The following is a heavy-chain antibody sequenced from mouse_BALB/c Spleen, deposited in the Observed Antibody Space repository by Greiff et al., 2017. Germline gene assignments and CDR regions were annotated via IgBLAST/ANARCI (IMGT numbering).Heavy chain of an antibody. V-gene: IGHV2-9*02. J-gene: IGHJ4*01. CDR3: ARVYTYARVY. CDR2: IWAGGST. Sequence: VMLVESGPGLVAPSQSLSITCPVPGFSLISYGVHWVRQPPGKGLEWLGVIWAGGSTNYNSALMSRLSISKDNSKSQVFLKMHSLQTDDTAMYYCARVYTYARVYWGRETSVTVST. CDR1: GFSLISYG. D-gene: IGHD2-1*01.